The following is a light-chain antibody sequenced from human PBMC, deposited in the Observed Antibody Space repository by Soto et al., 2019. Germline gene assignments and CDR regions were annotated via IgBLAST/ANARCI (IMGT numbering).Light chain of an antibody. CDR1: QGMGNA. CDR3: QQLNSYPIT. CDR2: AAS. J-gene: IGKJ5*01. Sequence: QIPQYLSSLSESVVDRVTISCLASQGMGNALGWYQQKPGKAPKLLIYAASTLQSGVPSRVSGSGSGTEFTLTISSLQPEDFATYFCQQLNSYPITFGQGTRLE. V-gene: IGKV1-17*01.